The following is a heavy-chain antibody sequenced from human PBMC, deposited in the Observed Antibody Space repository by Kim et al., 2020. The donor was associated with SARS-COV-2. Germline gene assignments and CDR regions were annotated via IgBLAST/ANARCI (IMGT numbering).Heavy chain of an antibody. J-gene: IGHJ4*02. D-gene: IGHD3-3*01. V-gene: IGHV3-53*01. Sequence: YADSVTGLFTISIANSKNTLYLHMNSLRAEDTAVYYCARSGQRFLGLFDYWGQGTLVTVSS. CDR3: ARSGQRFLGLFDY.